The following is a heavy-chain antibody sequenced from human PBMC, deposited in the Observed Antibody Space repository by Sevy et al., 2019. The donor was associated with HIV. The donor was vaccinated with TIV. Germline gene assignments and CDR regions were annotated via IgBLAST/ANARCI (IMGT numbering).Heavy chain of an antibody. CDR1: GFTFDDYA. Sequence: SLRLSCAVSGFTFDDYAMHWVRQAPGKGLEWVSGISWNSGSIGYADSVKGRFTISRDNAKNSLFLQMNSLRVEDMALYYCAQGLLSDPVDAFDVWGQGTLVTVSS. D-gene: IGHD3-10*01. J-gene: IGHJ3*01. V-gene: IGHV3-9*03. CDR2: ISWNSGSI. CDR3: AQGLLSDPVDAFDV.